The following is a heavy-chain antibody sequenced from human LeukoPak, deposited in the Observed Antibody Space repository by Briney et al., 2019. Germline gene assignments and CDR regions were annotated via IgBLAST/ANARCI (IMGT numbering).Heavy chain of an antibody. J-gene: IGHJ4*02. V-gene: IGHV1-2*06. CDR2: INPNSGGT. CDR3: ARDRGIMKHYYDSSGYFHYFDY. CDR1: GYTFTGYY. D-gene: IGHD3-22*01. Sequence: ASVKVSCKASGYTFTGYYMHWVRQAPGQGLEWMGRINPNSGGTNYAQKFRGRVTMTRDTSISTAYMELGRLRSDDTAVYYCARDRGIMKHYYDSSGYFHYFDYWGQGTLVTVSS.